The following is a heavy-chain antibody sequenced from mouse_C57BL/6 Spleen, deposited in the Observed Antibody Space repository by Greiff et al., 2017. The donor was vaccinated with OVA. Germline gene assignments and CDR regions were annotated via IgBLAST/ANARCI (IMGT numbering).Heavy chain of an antibody. Sequence: EVKLVESGEGLVKPGGSLKLSCAASGFTFSSYAMSWVRQTPEKRLEWVAYISSGGDYIYYADTVKGRFTISRDNARNTLYLKMSSLKSEDTAMYYCTREVITTVVAPYYYAMDYWGQGTSVTVSS. CDR2: ISSGGDYI. CDR1: GFTFSSYA. J-gene: IGHJ4*01. CDR3: TREVITTVVAPYYYAMDY. V-gene: IGHV5-9-1*02. D-gene: IGHD1-1*01.